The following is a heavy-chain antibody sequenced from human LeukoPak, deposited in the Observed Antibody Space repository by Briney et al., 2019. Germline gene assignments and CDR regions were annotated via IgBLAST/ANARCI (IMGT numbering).Heavy chain of an antibody. CDR3: ARGADGVSSNSRGWFDP. J-gene: IGHJ5*02. CDR2: ISGSSSYI. D-gene: IGHD2-15*01. Sequence: NTGGSLRLSCAASGFTFSSYSMNWVRQAPGKGLEWVSFISGSSSYIYYADSVRGRFTIARDNAKKSLYLQMNSLRAEDTAVYSCARGADGVSSNSRGWFDPWGQGTLVTVSS. CDR1: GFTFSSYS. V-gene: IGHV3-21*01.